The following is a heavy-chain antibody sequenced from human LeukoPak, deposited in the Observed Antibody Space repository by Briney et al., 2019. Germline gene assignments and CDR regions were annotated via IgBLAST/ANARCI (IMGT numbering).Heavy chain of an antibody. CDR2: IKSKTDGGTT. J-gene: IGHJ6*02. D-gene: IGHD4-23*01. Sequence: GGSLRLSCAASGFTFSNAWMSWVRQAPGKGLEWVGRIKSKTDGGTTDYAAPVKGRFTISRDDSKNTLYLRMNSLKTEDTAVYYCTTELTVVNNYYYYGMDVWGQGTTVTVSS. CDR1: GFTFSNAW. CDR3: TTELTVVNNYYYYGMDV. V-gene: IGHV3-15*01.